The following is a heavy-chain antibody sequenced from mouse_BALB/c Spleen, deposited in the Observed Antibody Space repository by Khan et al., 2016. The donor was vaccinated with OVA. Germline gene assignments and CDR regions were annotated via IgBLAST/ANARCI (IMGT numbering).Heavy chain of an antibody. CDR3: ARPPYFSYVLVY. J-gene: IGHJ4*01. D-gene: IGHD2-10*01. V-gene: IGHV9-3-1*01. CDR2: INTYTGEP. Sequence: QIQLVQSGPELKKPGETVKISCKASGYTFTNSAMNWVKQAPGKGLKWMGWINTYTGEPTYADDFKGRFAFSLETSASTAYLQINNLKSEDTATYFCARPPYFSYVLVYWGQGTSVTVSS. CDR1: GYTFTNSA.